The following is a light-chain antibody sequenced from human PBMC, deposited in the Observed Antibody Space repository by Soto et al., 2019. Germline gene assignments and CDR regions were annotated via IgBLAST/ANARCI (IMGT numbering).Light chain of an antibody. J-gene: IGKJ5*01. CDR1: QSISSY. Sequence: QVTQSAASLSASVGARVTITCRASQSISSYLNWYQQKQGKAPRILIYAASSLQSGVPSRFTASVSGTDFTLIISSLQPDDGATYYGQQADSFPITFGQGTRLDI. CDR3: QQADSFPIT. V-gene: IGKV1-39*01. CDR2: AAS.